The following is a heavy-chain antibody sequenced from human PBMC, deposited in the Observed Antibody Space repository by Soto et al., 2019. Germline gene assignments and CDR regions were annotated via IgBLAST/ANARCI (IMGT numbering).Heavy chain of an antibody. Sequence: SETLSLTCSVSGGPISSYYWNWIRQPPGKGLEWIGYVSYTGSTDYNPSLKSRVTMSIDTSRNQFSLKLTSVSAADTAVYYCARAFGSTMPSLVWGQGTLVTVSS. CDR1: GGPISSYY. V-gene: IGHV4-59*01. D-gene: IGHD2-2*01. CDR2: VSYTGST. CDR3: ARAFGSTMPSLV. J-gene: IGHJ4*02.